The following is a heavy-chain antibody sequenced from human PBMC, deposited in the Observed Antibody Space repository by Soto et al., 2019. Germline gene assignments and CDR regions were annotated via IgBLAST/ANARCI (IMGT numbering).Heavy chain of an antibody. J-gene: IGHJ6*02. D-gene: IGHD2-21*02. CDR1: GFTFSSYG. Sequence: QVQLVESGGGVVQPGRSLRLSCAASGFTFSSYGMHWVRQAPGKGLEWVAVISYDGSNKYYADSVKGRFTISRDNSKNTLYLQMNSLRAEDTAVYYCAKVGLEVTASFTDYYGMDVWGQGTTVTVSS. CDR3: AKVGLEVTASFTDYYGMDV. CDR2: ISYDGSNK. V-gene: IGHV3-30*18.